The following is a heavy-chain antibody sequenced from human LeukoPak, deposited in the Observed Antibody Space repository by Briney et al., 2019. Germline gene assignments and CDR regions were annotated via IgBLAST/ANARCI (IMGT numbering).Heavy chain of an antibody. CDR3: ARMDYDFWSGYSIDY. J-gene: IGHJ4*02. D-gene: IGHD3-3*01. V-gene: IGHV3-7*01. Sequence: GGSLRLSCAASGYTFSSYWMSWVRQAPGKGLEWVANIKQDGSEKYYADSVKGRFTISGDDAKNSLYLQMNSLRAEDTAVYYCARMDYDFWSGYSIDYWGQGTLVTVSS. CDR1: GYTFSSYW. CDR2: IKQDGSEK.